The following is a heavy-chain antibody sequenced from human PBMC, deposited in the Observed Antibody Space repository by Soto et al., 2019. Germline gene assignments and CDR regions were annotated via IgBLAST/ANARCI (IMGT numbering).Heavy chain of an antibody. J-gene: IGHJ4*02. CDR1: GFTFSSYA. V-gene: IGHV3-23*01. CDR2: ISGSGGST. CDR3: AKTPHLEGYYIKPAEYYFDY. Sequence: EVQLLESGGGLVQPGGSLRLSCAASGFTFSSYAMSWVRQAPGKGLEWVSAISGSGGSTYYADSVKGRFTISRDNAKNTLYLQMNSLRAEDTAVYYCAKTPHLEGYYIKPAEYYFDYWGQGTPVTGSS. D-gene: IGHD3-22*01.